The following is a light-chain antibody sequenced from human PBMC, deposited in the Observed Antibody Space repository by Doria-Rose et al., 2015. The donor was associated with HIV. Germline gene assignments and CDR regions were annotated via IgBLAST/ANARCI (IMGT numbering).Light chain of an antibody. J-gene: IGKJ1*01. CDR3: LQHNTYPRT. V-gene: IGKV1-17*01. CDR1: QDITND. CDR2: AAS. Sequence: QSPSSLSASVGDRVTITCRASQDITNDLGWYQQKPGKAPKRLIYAASTLQSGVPSRFSGSGSGTEFTHTINTLQPEDFATYYCLQHNTYPRTFGQGTKVEIK.